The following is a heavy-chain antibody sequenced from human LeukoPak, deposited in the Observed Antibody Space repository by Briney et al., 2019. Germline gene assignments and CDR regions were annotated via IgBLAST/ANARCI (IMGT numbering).Heavy chain of an antibody. CDR1: GGSISSYY. D-gene: IGHD3-3*01. J-gene: IGHJ4*02. CDR2: IYYSGST. V-gene: IGHV4-59*01. Sequence: SETLSLTCTVSGGSISSYYWSWIRQPPGKGLEWIGYIYYSGSTNYNPSLKSRVTISVDTSKNQFSLKLSSVTAADTAVYYRARDAFEYYDFWSGYRDWGQGTLVTVSS. CDR3: ARDAFEYYDFWSGYRD.